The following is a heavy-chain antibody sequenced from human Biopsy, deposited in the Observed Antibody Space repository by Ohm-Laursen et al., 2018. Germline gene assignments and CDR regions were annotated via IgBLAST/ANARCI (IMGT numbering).Heavy chain of an antibody. CDR1: GFTLSGHS. CDR3: PTEVVPAGIGWHGLDP. J-gene: IGHJ5*02. V-gene: IGHV3-21*01. Sequence: SLRLSCSASGFTLSGHSMNWVRQAPGKGLEWVSSISASSSYIYYADSVKGRFTVSKENGKNSLYLHMNSLRAEDTEVYYCPTEVVPAGIGWHGLDPWGQGTLVTVSS. CDR2: ISASSSYI. D-gene: IGHD2-15*01.